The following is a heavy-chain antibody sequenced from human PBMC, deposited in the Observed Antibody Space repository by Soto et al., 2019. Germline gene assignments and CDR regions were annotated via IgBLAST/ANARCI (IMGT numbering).Heavy chain of an antibody. CDR3: ARDLGARYGIRP. CDR1: GYTFTSYY. Sequence: QVQLVQSGAEVKKPGASVKVSCKASGYTFTSYYMHWVRQAPGQGLEWMGIINPSGGSTSYAQKFRGRVTRTRDTSTSTVYMELSSLRSEDTAVYYCARDLGARYGIRPWGQGTLVTVSS. J-gene: IGHJ5*02. V-gene: IGHV1-46*01. D-gene: IGHD6-13*01. CDR2: INPSGGST.